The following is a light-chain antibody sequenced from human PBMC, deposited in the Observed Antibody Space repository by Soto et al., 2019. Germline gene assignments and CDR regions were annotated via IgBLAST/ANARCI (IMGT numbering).Light chain of an antibody. CDR1: QSVRSRF. CDR2: DAS. J-gene: IGKJ5*01. Sequence: EVVLTQSPSTLSLSPGERATLSCGASQSVRSRFLAWYQQKPGLAPRLLIYDASRRATGVPHRFSGSGSGTDFTLTISSLEPEDFAVFYCQQYGSSITFGQGTRLEIK. CDR3: QQYGSSIT. V-gene: IGKV3D-20*01.